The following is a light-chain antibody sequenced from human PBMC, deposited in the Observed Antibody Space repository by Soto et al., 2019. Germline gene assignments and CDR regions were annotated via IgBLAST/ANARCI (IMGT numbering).Light chain of an antibody. Sequence: DIQMTQSPSTLSASVGDRVTITCRASQNISRWLAWYQQKPGKAPKLLMYDASILESGVPSRFSGSGSGTEFTLTISSLQPDDFATYYCQQYNSYWTFGQGTKVEIK. CDR1: QNISRW. CDR3: QQYNSYWT. J-gene: IGKJ1*01. V-gene: IGKV1-5*01. CDR2: DAS.